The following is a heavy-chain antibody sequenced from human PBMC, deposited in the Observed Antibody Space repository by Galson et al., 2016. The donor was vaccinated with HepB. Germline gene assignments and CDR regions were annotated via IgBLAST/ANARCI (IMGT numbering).Heavy chain of an antibody. CDR1: GFTFNDYW. J-gene: IGHJ3*02. Sequence: SLRLSCAASGFTFNDYWMHWVRQAPGRGLDWVSRINNVGSSSTYADSVKGRFTISRDNAKNTLYLQMNSLRAEDTTVYYCVRDMYGSYFAFDIWGQGTMVTVSS. CDR2: INNVGSSS. V-gene: IGHV3-74*01. D-gene: IGHD1-26*01. CDR3: VRDMYGSYFAFDI.